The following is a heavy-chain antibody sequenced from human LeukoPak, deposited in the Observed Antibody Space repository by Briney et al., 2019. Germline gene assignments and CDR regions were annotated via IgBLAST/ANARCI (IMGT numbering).Heavy chain of an antibody. V-gene: IGHV4-34*01. CDR2: INHSGST. Sequence: SETLSLTCSVYGGSFNGLCWSWIRPAPGKGPGWIGEINHSGSTNYNPSLKSRVTISVDTSKNQFSLKLSSVTAADTAVYYCARAFGDYAPLDYRGQGTLVTVSS. CDR1: GGSFNGLC. J-gene: IGHJ4*02. D-gene: IGHD4-17*01. CDR3: ARAFGDYAPLDY.